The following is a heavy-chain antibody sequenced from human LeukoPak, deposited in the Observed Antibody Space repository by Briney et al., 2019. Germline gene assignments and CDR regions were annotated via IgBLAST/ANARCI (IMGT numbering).Heavy chain of an antibody. Sequence: ASVKVSCKASGYTFTGYYMHWVRQAPGQGLEWMGWINPNSGGTNYAQKFQGRVTMTRDTSISTAYMELSRPRSDDTAVYYCARSNYYGSGSYRYYFDYWGQGTLVTVSS. CDR3: ARSNYYGSGSYRYYFDY. J-gene: IGHJ4*02. CDR2: INPNSGGT. D-gene: IGHD3-10*01. CDR1: GYTFTGYY. V-gene: IGHV1-2*02.